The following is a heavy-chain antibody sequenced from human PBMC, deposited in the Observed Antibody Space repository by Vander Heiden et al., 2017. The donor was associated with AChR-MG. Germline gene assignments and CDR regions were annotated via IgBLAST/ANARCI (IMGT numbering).Heavy chain of an antibody. D-gene: IGHD3-22*01. CDR2: IIPIFGTA. CDR3: AREVDYYDSSGYYGPQNAFDI. V-gene: IGHV1-69*06. CDR1: GGTFSSYA. Sequence: QVQLVQSGAEVKKPRSSVKVSCKASGGTFSSYAISWVRQAPGQGLEWMGGIIPIFGTANYAQKFQGRVTMTADKSTSTAYMELSSLRSEDTAVYYCAREVDYYDSSGYYGPQNAFDIWGQGTMVTVSS. J-gene: IGHJ3*02.